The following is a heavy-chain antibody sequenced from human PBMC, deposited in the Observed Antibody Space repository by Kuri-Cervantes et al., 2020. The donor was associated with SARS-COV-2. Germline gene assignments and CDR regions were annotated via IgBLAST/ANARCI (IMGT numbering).Heavy chain of an antibody. Sequence: ASAKVSCKASGGTFCSYAISWVRQAPGQGLEWMGIINPSGGSTSYAQNFQGRVTMTRDTSTSTVYMGLSSLRSEDTAVYYCAKVREQWSYGGWFDPWGQGTLVTVSS. CDR2: INPSGGST. J-gene: IGHJ5*02. V-gene: IGHV1-46*01. D-gene: IGHD6-19*01. CDR1: GGTFCSYA. CDR3: AKVREQWSYGGWFDP.